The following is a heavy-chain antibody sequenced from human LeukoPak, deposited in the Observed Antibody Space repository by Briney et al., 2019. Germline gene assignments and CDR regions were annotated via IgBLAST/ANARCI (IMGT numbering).Heavy chain of an antibody. V-gene: IGHV3-74*01. Sequence: GGSLRLSCAASGFTFSSYGMHWVRQAPGKGLVWVSGINSGGSSTRYADSVKGRFTISRDNAKNTLYLQTNSLRAEDTAVYYCASGKGAAAGRDYWGQGTLVTVSS. D-gene: IGHD6-13*01. J-gene: IGHJ4*02. CDR1: GFTFSSYG. CDR3: ASGKGAAAGRDY. CDR2: INSGGSST.